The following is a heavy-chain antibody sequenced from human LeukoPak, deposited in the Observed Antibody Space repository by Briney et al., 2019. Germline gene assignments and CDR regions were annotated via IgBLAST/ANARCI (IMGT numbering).Heavy chain of an antibody. D-gene: IGHD3-10*01. V-gene: IGHV3-53*01. CDR1: GFTVSSKY. CDR3: ARGKDASGNLLDY. Sequence: GGPLRLSCAASGFTVSSKYMSWVRQAPGKGLEWVSVLYAGGSTYYADSVKGRFTISRDNSKNTLYLQMNSLRADDTAVYYCARGKDASGNLLDYWGQGTLVTVSS. J-gene: IGHJ4*02. CDR2: LYAGGST.